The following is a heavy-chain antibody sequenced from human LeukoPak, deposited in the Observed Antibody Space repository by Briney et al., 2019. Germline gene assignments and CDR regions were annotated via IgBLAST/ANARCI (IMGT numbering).Heavy chain of an antibody. J-gene: IGHJ3*02. CDR3: TRGIAFDI. Sequence: GGSLRLSCAASGFTFSGSAMHWVRQASGKGLEWVGRIRSKANSYATAYAASVKGRFTISRDDSKNTAYLQMNSLKTEDAAVYYCTRGIAFDICGQGTMVTVSS. D-gene: IGHD3-10*01. CDR1: GFTFSGSA. CDR2: IRSKANSYAT. V-gene: IGHV3-73*01.